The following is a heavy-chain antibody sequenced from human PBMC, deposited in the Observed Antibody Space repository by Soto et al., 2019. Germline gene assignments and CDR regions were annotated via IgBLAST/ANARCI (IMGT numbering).Heavy chain of an antibody. CDR3: ARGQLVWYGDLTPYHRDMDV. J-gene: IGHJ6*02. CDR1: GGSFDDFY. V-gene: IGHV4-34*02. Sequence: QVQLQQWGAGLLRPSETLSLTCAFYGGSFDDFYWSWVRQSPGKGLEWVGEISHDGGTNYSPSLGGRVSISVDTSKNQFSLHLRSVTAADTGLYYCARGQLVWYGDLTPYHRDMDVWGQGTTVTVSS. D-gene: IGHD3-10*01. CDR2: ISHDGGT.